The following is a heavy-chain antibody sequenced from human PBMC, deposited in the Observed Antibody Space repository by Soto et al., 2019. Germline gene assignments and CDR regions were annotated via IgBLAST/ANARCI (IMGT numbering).Heavy chain of an antibody. Sequence: QLRESGPGLLKPSETLSLTCNVSGGSISSPSYNWGWVRQPPGKGPEWIGTVFSSGTTQYNPSLRCRLAMSVDTSKSQVSLTLTSVTAADTAGYYCTTLASGHFDSWGQGAQVTVSS. CDR3: TTLASGHFDS. J-gene: IGHJ4*02. CDR2: VFSSGTT. D-gene: IGHD2-8*02. V-gene: IGHV4-39*01. CDR1: GGSISSPSYN.